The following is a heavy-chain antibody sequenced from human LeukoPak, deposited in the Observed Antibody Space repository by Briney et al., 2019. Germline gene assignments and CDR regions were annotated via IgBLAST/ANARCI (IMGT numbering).Heavy chain of an antibody. J-gene: IGHJ4*02. CDR2: ISSSGSTI. CDR1: GFTFSDYH. V-gene: IGHV3-11*04. D-gene: IGHD6-19*01. CDR3: ARVPNSTGWNLDY. Sequence: PGGSLRLSCAASGFTFSDYHMNWIRQAPGKGLEWLSHISSSGSTIYYTDSVKGRFTISRDNAKNSLYLQMTSLRAEDTAVYYCARVPNSTGWNLDYWGQGTLVTVSS.